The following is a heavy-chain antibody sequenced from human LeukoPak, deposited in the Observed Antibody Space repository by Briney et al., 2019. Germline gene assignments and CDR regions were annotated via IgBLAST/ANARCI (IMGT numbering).Heavy chain of an antibody. CDR3: ARGPPMISRGGDCYSYFDY. CDR2: ISYDGSTK. Sequence: PGGSRRLSCAASGFTFSRYAIHWVRQAPGKGLEWVAFISYDGSTKYYADSVKGRFTISRDNPKNTLYLQMNSLKTEDTAMYYCARGPPMISRGGDCYSYFDYWGQGTLVTVSS. CDR1: GFTFSRYA. V-gene: IGHV3-30*04. J-gene: IGHJ4*02. D-gene: IGHD2-21*02.